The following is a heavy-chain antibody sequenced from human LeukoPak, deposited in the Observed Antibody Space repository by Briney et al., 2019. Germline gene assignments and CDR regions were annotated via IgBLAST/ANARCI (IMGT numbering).Heavy chain of an antibody. CDR3: ARCVSSSIYYYYYYMDV. CDR1: GGSFSGYY. V-gene: IGHV3-7*01. D-gene: IGHD6-6*01. J-gene: IGHJ6*03. CDR2: IKQDGSEK. Sequence: ETLSLTCAVYGGSFSGYYWSWVRQAPGKGLEWVANIKQDGSEKYYVDSVKGRFTISRDNAKNSLYLQMNSLRAEDTAVYYCARCVSSSIYYYYYYMDVWGKGTTVTVSS.